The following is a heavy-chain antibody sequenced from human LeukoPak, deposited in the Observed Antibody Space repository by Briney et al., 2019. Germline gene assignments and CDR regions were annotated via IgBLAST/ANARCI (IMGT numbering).Heavy chain of an antibody. CDR1: GGSISSSSYY. Sequence: SETLSLTCTVSGGSISSSSYYWGWIRQPPGKGLEWIGSIYYSGSTYYNPSLKRRVTISVDTSKKQFSLKLSSVTSADTAVYYCARDLYSSRTNDAFVIWGQGTMVTVSS. D-gene: IGHD6-13*01. V-gene: IGHV4-39*07. J-gene: IGHJ3*02. CDR2: IYYSGST. CDR3: ARDLYSSRTNDAFVI.